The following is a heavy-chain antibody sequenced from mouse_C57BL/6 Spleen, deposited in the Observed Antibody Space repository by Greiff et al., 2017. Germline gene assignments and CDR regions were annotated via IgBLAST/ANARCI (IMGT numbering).Heavy chain of an antibody. CDR1: GFTFSSYA. CDR2: ISDGGSYT. Sequence: LVESGGGLVKPGGSLKLSCAASGFTFSSYAMSWVRQTPEKRLEWVATISDGGSYTYYPDNVKGRFTISRDNAKNNLYLQMSHLKSEDTAMYYCARESLITTVVGYFDVWGTGTTVTVSS. V-gene: IGHV5-4*01. D-gene: IGHD1-1*01. J-gene: IGHJ1*03. CDR3: ARESLITTVVGYFDV.